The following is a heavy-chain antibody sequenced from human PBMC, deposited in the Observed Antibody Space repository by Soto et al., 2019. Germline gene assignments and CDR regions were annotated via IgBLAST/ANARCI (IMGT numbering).Heavy chain of an antibody. CDR3: AGDVSNSVDY. V-gene: IGHV3-74*01. CDR2: IGSNGRST. J-gene: IGHJ4*02. Sequence: EVQLVESGGGLVQPGGSLRLSCAASGFTFSSYWMHWVRQVPGKGLVWVSRIGSNGRSTNYADSVKGRFTFSRDNAMNALFLQMNSLRAEDTAVYYCAGDVSNSVDYWGQGALVTVSS. D-gene: IGHD4-4*01. CDR1: GFTFSSYW.